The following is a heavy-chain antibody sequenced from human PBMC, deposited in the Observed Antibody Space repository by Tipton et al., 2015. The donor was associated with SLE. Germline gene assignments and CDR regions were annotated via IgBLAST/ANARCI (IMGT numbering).Heavy chain of an antibody. Sequence: QVQLVQSGPEVKKPGASVKVSCKASGYTFTSYYMHWVRQAPGQGLEWMGIINPSGGSTSYSQKFQDRVTMTRDTSTSTVYMELSSLRSEDTAVYYCARGIPMNSGWNWVDPWGQGTLVTVSS. D-gene: IGHD2-15*01. J-gene: IGHJ5*02. V-gene: IGHV1-46*01. CDR2: INPSGGST. CDR1: GYTFTSYY. CDR3: ARGIPMNSGWNWVDP.